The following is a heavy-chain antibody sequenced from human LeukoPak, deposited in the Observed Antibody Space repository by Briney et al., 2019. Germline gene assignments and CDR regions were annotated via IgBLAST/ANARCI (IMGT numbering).Heavy chain of an antibody. Sequence: TAGGSLRLSCAGSGFTFSSHGMSWIRQPPGKGLEWIGYVHSSGSTNYNPSLKSRLIISVDTSENQLSLSVISVTADDTAVYYCARLTAVPIEHYANNYHYMGVWGKGATVTVSS. CDR3: ARLTAVPIEHYANNYHYMGV. CDR2: VHSSGST. V-gene: IGHV4-4*09. CDR1: GFTFSSHG. J-gene: IGHJ6*03. D-gene: IGHD2-2*01.